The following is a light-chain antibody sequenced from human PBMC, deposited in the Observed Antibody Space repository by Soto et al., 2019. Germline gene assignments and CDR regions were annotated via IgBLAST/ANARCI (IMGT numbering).Light chain of an antibody. J-gene: IGKJ4*01. V-gene: IGKV3-11*01. Sequence: EIVLTQSPATLSLSPGERAILSCRASQSVATYLAWYQQKPGQAPRLLIHDASSRATGIPARFSGSGSGTDFTLTISSLEPEDFAVYYCQERRSWPPLTFGGGTKVDIK. CDR2: DAS. CDR3: QERRSWPPLT. CDR1: QSVATY.